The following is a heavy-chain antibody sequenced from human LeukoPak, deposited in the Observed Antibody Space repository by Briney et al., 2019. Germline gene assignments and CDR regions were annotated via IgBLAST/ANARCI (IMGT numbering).Heavy chain of an antibody. CDR2: FDPEDGET. CDR3: ATDRYRGVYYYYGMDV. J-gene: IGHJ6*02. Sequence: ASVKVSCKVSGYTLTKLSMHWVRQAPGKGLEWMGGFDPEDGETIYAQKFQGRVTMTEDTSTDTAYMELSSLRSEDTAVYYCATDRYRGVYYYYGMDVWGQGTTVTVSS. CDR1: GYTLTKLS. D-gene: IGHD3-10*01. V-gene: IGHV1-24*01.